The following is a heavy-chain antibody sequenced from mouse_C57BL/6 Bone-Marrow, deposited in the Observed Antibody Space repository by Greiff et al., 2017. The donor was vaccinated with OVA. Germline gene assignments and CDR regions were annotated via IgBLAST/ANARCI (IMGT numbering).Heavy chain of an antibody. CDR3: ARVEGDGASFAY. D-gene: IGHD1-1*02. J-gene: IGHJ3*01. CDR2: ISYDGSN. V-gene: IGHV3-6*01. CDR1: GYSITSGYY. Sequence: EVKLLESGPGLVKPSQSLSLTCSVTGYSITSGYYWNWIRQFPGNKLEWMGYISYDGSNNYNPSLKNRISITRDTSKNQFFLKLNSVTTEDTATYYCARVEGDGASFAYWGQGTLVTVSA.